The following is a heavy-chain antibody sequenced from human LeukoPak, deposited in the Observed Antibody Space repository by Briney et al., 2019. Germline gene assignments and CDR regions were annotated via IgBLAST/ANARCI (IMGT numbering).Heavy chain of an antibody. CDR2: IYYSGST. J-gene: IGHJ5*02. Sequence: PSETLSLTCTVSGGSISSSSYYWGWIRQPPGKGLEWIGSIYYSGSTYYNPSLKSRVTISVDTSKNQFSLKLSSVTAADTAVYYCARDPGAPIPGIAGVNWFDPWGQGTLVTVSS. D-gene: IGHD6-13*01. V-gene: IGHV4-39*07. CDR1: GGSISSSSYY. CDR3: ARDPGAPIPGIAGVNWFDP.